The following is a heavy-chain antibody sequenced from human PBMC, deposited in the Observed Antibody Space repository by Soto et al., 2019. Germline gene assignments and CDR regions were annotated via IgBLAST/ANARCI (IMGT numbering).Heavy chain of an antibody. CDR2: INAGNGNT. CDR1: GGTFSSYT. J-gene: IGHJ4*02. CDR3: ARVGSLYDSSGYDY. D-gene: IGHD3-22*01. V-gene: IGHV1-3*01. Sequence: ASVKVSCKASGGTFSSYTISWVRQAPGQRLEWMGWINAGNGNTKYSQKFQGRVTITRDTSASTAYMELSSLRSEDTAVYYCARVGSLYDSSGYDYWGQGTLVTAPQ.